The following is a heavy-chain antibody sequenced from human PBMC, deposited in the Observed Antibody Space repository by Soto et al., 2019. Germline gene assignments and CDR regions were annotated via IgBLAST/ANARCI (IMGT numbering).Heavy chain of an antibody. J-gene: IGHJ3*02. CDR3: AKEASYSSSRFRPDAFEI. D-gene: IGHD6-13*01. V-gene: IGHV3-23*01. CDR2: ISGSGGTT. Sequence: PGGSLRLSCAASGFTFSSYDMSWVRQAPGKGLEWVSAISGSGGTTYYADSVKGRFTISRDNSKNTLYLQMNSLRAEDTAVYYCAKEASYSSSRFRPDAFEIWGQGTMVTVS. CDR1: GFTFSSYD.